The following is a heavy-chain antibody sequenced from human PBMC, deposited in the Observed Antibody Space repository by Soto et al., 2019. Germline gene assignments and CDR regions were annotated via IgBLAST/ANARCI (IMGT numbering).Heavy chain of an antibody. J-gene: IGHJ4*02. Sequence: WGSLRLSCAASGFTFSSYSMNWVRQAPGKGLEWVSSISSSSSYIYYADSVKGRFTISRDNAKNSLYLQMNSLRAEDTAVYYCARCHHYDFWRGPDYFEYWGQRTLVIVSS. CDR1: GFTFSSYS. CDR3: ARCHHYDFWRGPDYFEY. D-gene: IGHD3-3*01. CDR2: ISSSSSYI. V-gene: IGHV3-21*01.